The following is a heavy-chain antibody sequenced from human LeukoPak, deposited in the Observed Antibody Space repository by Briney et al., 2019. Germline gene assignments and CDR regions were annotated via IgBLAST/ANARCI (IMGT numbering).Heavy chain of an antibody. CDR3: ARQGFYGGHVDY. CDR1: GGSISTYY. J-gene: IGHJ4*02. CDR2: IDYSGST. V-gene: IGHV4-59*08. Sequence: KSSETLSLTCTVSGGSISTYYWSWIRQPPGKGLEWIGYIDYSGSTNYNPSLKSRVTISVDTSKNQFSLKLTSVTAADTAVYYCARQGFYGGHVDYWGQGALGSASS. D-gene: IGHD4-23*01.